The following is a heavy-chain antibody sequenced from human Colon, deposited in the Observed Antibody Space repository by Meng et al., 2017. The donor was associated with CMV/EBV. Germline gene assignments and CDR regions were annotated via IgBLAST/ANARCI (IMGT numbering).Heavy chain of an antibody. CDR1: GYSFTGYY. CDR3: ARDRDSLYYQFDS. V-gene: IGHV1-2*06. D-gene: IGHD5/OR15-5a*01. J-gene: IGHJ4*02. Sequence: QVQLVQSGFEVKRPGASVKVSCKASGYSFTGYYLHWLRQAPGQRLEWLGRINTDDGDTKYAPKFRGRATMTRDTSITTAYMELDGLTSDDTATYYCARDRDSLYYQFDSWGQGTLVTVSS. CDR2: INTDDGDT.